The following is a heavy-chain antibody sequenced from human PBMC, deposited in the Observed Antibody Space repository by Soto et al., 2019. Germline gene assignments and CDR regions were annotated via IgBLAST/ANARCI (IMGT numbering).Heavy chain of an antibody. J-gene: IGHJ4*02. D-gene: IGHD6-19*01. V-gene: IGHV3-30-3*01. Sequence: QVQLVESGGGVVQPGRSLKLSCAASEFTFSSYTMYWVRQAPGKGLEWVAGISNDGGNTYYPDSVKGRFTISRDNSKNTLYLEMNSLRAEDTAVYYCEREWRMSVSAPGYWGQGTLVTVSS. CDR1: EFTFSSYT. CDR2: ISNDGGNT. CDR3: EREWRMSVSAPGY.